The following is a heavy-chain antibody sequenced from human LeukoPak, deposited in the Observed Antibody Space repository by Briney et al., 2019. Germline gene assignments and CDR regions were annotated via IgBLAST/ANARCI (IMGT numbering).Heavy chain of an antibody. D-gene: IGHD1-26*01. V-gene: IGHV4-38-2*01. Sequence: SETLSLTCAVSGYSISSGYFWGWIRQPPGKGLEWIGSTYHSGSTYYNPSLKSRVTISVDTSKNQFSLKLSSVTAADTAVYYCARASGSYYSGDDYWGQGTLVTVSS. CDR2: TYHSGST. J-gene: IGHJ4*02. CDR3: ARASGSYYSGDDY. CDR1: GYSISSGYF.